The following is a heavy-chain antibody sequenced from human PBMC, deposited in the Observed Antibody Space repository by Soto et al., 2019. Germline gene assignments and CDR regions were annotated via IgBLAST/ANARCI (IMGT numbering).Heavy chain of an antibody. CDR2: INPNSGGT. V-gene: IGHV1-2*06. CDR3: ARGVGSGTYYNQYNWFDP. Sequence: ASVKVSCKASGYIFTDYYMHWVRQAPGQKLGWMGRINPNSGGTNYAQKFQGRVTMTRDTSISTAYTELSSLRSEDTATYYCARGVGSGTYYNQYNWFDPWGQGTLVTVSS. CDR1: GYIFTDYY. J-gene: IGHJ5*02. D-gene: IGHD3-10*01.